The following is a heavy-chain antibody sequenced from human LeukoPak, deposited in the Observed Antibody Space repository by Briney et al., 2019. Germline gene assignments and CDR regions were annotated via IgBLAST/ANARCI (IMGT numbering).Heavy chain of an antibody. CDR2: ISSSSSYI. CDR3: ATLYGSSSDNY. V-gene: IGHV3-21*01. CDR1: GFTFSSYS. D-gene: IGHD6-6*01. Sequence: PGGSLRLSCAASGFTFSSYSMNWVRQAPGKGLEWVSSISSSSSYIYYAGSVKGRFTISRDSAKNSLFLQMNSLRAEDTAVYYCATLYGSSSDNYWGQGTLVTVSS. J-gene: IGHJ4*02.